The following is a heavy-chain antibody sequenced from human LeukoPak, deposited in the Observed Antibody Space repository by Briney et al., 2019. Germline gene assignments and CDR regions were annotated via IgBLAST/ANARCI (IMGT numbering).Heavy chain of an antibody. Sequence: PSETLSLTCTVSGGSISSYYWSWIRQPPGKGLEWIGEINHSGSTNYNPSLKSRVTISVDTSKNQFSLKLSSVTAADTAVYYCARDSAGRRKTDYWGQGTLVTVSS. CDR2: INHSGST. CDR1: GGSISSYY. CDR3: ARDSAGRRKTDY. D-gene: IGHD6-13*01. V-gene: IGHV4-34*01. J-gene: IGHJ4*02.